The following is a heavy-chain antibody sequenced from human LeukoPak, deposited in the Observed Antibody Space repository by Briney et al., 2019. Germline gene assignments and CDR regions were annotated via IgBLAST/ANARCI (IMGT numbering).Heavy chain of an antibody. Sequence: GGSLRLSCAASGFAVNTYDMHWVRQAPGEGPQWIAYFGISGTIYYADSVRGRFTISRDSAKNSLYLQMNGLRVDDTAIYYCAGYGVYPYWGQGTPVTDSS. CDR3: AGYGVYPY. J-gene: IGHJ4*02. V-gene: IGHV3-48*01. CDR2: FGISGTI. D-gene: IGHD5/OR15-5a*01. CDR1: GFAVNTYD.